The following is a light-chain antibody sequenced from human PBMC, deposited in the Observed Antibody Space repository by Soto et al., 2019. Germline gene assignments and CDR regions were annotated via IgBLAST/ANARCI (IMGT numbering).Light chain of an antibody. CDR2: GAS. CDR1: QRFSSSN. CDR3: QQYGSSPPVT. V-gene: IGKV3-20*01. J-gene: IGKJ5*01. Sequence: EIVLTQSPGTLSLSPGERATLPSGAGQRFSSSNLAWNQQKPGQTPRLLIYGASGRATGIPDRFSGSGSGTDFTLTISRLEPEDFAVYYCQQYGSSPPVTFGQGTRLEIK.